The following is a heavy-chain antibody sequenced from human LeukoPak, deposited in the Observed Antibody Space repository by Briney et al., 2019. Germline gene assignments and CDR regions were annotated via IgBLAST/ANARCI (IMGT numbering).Heavy chain of an antibody. D-gene: IGHD6-19*01. CDR2: IYYSGST. V-gene: IGHV4-59*08. CDR3: ARHGYSSGWYPPFDY. Sequence: SETLSLTSSVSGGSISSYYWSRIRQPPGKGLEWIGYIYYSGSTNYNPSLKSRVTISVDTSKNQFSLKLSSVTAADTAVYYCARHGYSSGWYPPFDYWGQGTLVTVSS. J-gene: IGHJ4*02. CDR1: GGSISSYY.